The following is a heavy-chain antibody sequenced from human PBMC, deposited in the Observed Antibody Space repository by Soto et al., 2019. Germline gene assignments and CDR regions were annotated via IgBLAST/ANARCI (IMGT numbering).Heavy chain of an antibody. CDR2: INSDGSNT. V-gene: IGHV3-74*01. J-gene: IGHJ6*02. CDR3: ARAGYSNGPNYVMDV. Sequence: GGSLRLSCAASGFTFTYHWMHWVRQAPGKGLVWVSRINSDGSNTTYADSVKGRFTISRDNAKNTLYLQMISLRAEDTAVYYCARAGYSNGPNYVMDVWGQVTSVTVSS. CDR1: GFTFTYHW. D-gene: IGHD5-18*01.